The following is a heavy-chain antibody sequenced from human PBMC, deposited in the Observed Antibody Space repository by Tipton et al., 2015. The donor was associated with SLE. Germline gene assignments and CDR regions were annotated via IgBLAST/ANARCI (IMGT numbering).Heavy chain of an antibody. D-gene: IGHD2-15*01. CDR2: INHSGST. CDR1: GGSFSGYY. Sequence: TLSLTCAVYGGSFSGYYWSWIRQPPGKGLEWIGGINHSGSTNYNPSLKSRVTISVDTSKNQFSLKLSSVTAADTAVYYCARGLGVVVAVAFDIWGQGTMVTGSS. V-gene: IGHV4-34*01. J-gene: IGHJ3*02. CDR3: ARGLGVVVAVAFDI.